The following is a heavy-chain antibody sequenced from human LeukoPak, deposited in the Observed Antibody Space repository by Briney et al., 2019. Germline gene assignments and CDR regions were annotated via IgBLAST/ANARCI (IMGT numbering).Heavy chain of an antibody. CDR3: ASSADIAVAAYYFDY. D-gene: IGHD6-19*01. CDR2: ISSSSSYI. Sequence: PGGSLRLSCAASGFTFSSYSMNWVRQAPGKGLEWVSSISSSSSYIYYADSVKGRFTISRDNAKNSLYLQMNSLRAEDTAVYYCASSADIAVAAYYFDYWGQGTLVTVSS. V-gene: IGHV3-21*01. CDR1: GFTFSSYS. J-gene: IGHJ4*02.